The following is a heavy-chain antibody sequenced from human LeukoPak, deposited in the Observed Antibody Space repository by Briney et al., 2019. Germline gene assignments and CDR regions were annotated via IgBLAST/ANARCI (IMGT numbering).Heavy chain of an antibody. CDR3: ARARGLYYYDSSGYYHGYYFDY. D-gene: IGHD3-22*01. V-gene: IGHV4-59*01. J-gene: IGHJ4*02. CDR2: IYYSGST. Sequence: PSETLYLTCTVSGGSFSSYYRSWIRQPPGKGLEWIGYIYYSGSTNYNPSHKSRGTISVDTSKNQFSLKLSFVSAADTAVDYCARARGLYYYDSSGYYHGYYFDYWGQGTLVTVPS. CDR1: GGSFSSYY.